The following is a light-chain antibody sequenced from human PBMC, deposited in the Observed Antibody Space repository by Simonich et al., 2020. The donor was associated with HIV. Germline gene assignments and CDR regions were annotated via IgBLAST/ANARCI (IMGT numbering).Light chain of an antibody. Sequence: DIQMTQSPSSLSASVGNKITITCRTSPSISIYLNWYQHKPGKAPNLMIYAASSLQSGVPSRFSGGEYGTEFTLTISRLQPEDFATYYCQHLNSVPFTFGPGTKVDI. CDR2: AAS. V-gene: IGKV1-39*01. CDR1: PSISIY. J-gene: IGKJ3*01. CDR3: QHLNSVPFT.